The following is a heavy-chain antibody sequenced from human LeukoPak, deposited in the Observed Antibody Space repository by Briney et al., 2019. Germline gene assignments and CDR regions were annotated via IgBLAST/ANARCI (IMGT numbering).Heavy chain of an antibody. Sequence: GGSLRLSCAASGFTFSSYAMSWVRQAPGKGLEWVSAISGSGDSTHYADSVKGRFTISRDNSKNTLYLRMNSLRAEDTAVYYCAKGTTIFGVVTSPFDPWGQGTLFTVSS. D-gene: IGHD3-3*01. J-gene: IGHJ5*02. CDR1: GFTFSSYA. CDR2: ISGSGDST. CDR3: AKGTTIFGVVTSPFDP. V-gene: IGHV3-23*01.